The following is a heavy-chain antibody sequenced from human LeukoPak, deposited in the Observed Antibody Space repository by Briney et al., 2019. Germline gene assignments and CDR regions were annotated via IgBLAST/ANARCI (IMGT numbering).Heavy chain of an antibody. CDR3: ARALESSGWYGGTDY. CDR2: ISYSGST. Sequence: SETLSLTCTVSGGSISSYYWSWIRQPPGKGLQLIGYISYSGSTNYNPSLNSRVTISVDTSKNQFSLKLSSVTAADTAVYYCARALESSGWYGGTDYWGQGTLVTVSS. D-gene: IGHD6-19*01. J-gene: IGHJ4*02. CDR1: GGSISSYY. V-gene: IGHV4-59*01.